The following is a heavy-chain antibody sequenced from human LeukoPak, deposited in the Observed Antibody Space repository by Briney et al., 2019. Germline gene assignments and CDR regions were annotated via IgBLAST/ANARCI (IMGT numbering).Heavy chain of an antibody. D-gene: IGHD3-3*01. CDR1: GFTFDDYA. Sequence: GGSLRLSCAASGFTFDDYAMHWVRQAPGKGLEWVALISYDANIGSNKYYADSVKRRFTISRDNSKNTLYLQMNSLRAEDTAVYYCARDGGYDFWSGYYQDYWGQGTLVTVSS. J-gene: IGHJ4*02. CDR3: ARDGGYDFWSGYYQDY. V-gene: IGHV3-30-3*01. CDR2: ISYDANIGSNK.